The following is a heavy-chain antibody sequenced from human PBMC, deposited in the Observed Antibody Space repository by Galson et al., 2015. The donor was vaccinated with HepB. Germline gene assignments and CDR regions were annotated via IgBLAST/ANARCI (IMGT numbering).Heavy chain of an antibody. CDR1: GFTFSSYD. Sequence: SLRLSCAASGFTFSSYDMSWVRQAPGKGLEWVSYISSSGSTIYYADSVKGRFTISRDNAKNSLYLQMNSLRAEDTAVYYCVRDSGVVRLRYYYNGMDVWGQGTTVTVSS. CDR3: VRDSGVVRLRYYYNGMDV. D-gene: IGHD3-3*01. V-gene: IGHV3-48*03. J-gene: IGHJ6*02. CDR2: ISSSGSTI.